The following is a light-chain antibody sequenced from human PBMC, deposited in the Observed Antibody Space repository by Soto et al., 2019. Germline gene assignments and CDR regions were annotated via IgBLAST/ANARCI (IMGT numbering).Light chain of an antibody. CDR3: NSYTSSSTLP. V-gene: IGLV2-14*01. J-gene: IGLJ2*01. CDR1: SSDVGAYNF. CDR2: DVS. Sequence: QSALTQPACVSGSPGQSITISCTGTSSDVGAYNFVSWYQQHPGKAPKLIIYDVSNRPSGVSNRFSGSKSGNTASLTISGLQAEDEADYYCNSYTSSSTLPFGGGTKLTVL.